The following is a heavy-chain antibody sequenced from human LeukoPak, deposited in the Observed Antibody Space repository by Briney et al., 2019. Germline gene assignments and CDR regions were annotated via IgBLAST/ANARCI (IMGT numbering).Heavy chain of an antibody. J-gene: IGHJ4*02. CDR2: IILILGIA. CDR3: ARDLGYCSSTSCDHDY. Sequence: GSSVKVSCKASGGTFSSYTISWVRQAPGQGLEWMGRIILILGIANYAQKFQGRVTITADKSTSTAYMELSSLRSEDTAVYYCARDLGYCSSTSCDHDYWGQGTLVTVSS. V-gene: IGHV1-69*04. CDR1: GGTFSSYT. D-gene: IGHD2-2*01.